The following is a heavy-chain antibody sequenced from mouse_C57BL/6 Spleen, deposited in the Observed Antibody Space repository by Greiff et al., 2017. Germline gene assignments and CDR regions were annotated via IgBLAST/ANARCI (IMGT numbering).Heavy chain of an antibody. CDR3: ARGLIGTDWYFDV. V-gene: IGHV2-2*01. Sequence: VKLVESGPGLVQPSQSLSITCTVSGFSLTSYGVHWVRQSPGKGLEWLGVIWSGGSTDYNAAFISGLSISKDNSKSQVFFKMNSLQADDTAIYYCARGLIGTDWYFDVWGTGTTVTVSS. D-gene: IGHD4-1*01. CDR2: IWSGGST. CDR1: GFSLTSYG. J-gene: IGHJ1*03.